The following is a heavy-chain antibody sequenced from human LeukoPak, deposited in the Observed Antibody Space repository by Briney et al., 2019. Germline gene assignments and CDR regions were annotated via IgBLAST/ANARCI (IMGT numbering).Heavy chain of an antibody. J-gene: IGHJ6*03. CDR3: AKKTGDYYYYYYMDV. V-gene: IGHV3-23*01. D-gene: IGHD7-27*01. CDR1: GFTFSSYA. CDR2: ISGSGGST. Sequence: PGGSLRLSCAASGFTFSSYAMSWVRQAPGKGLEWVSAISGSGGSTYYADSVKGRFTISRDNSKNTLYLQMNSLRAEDTAVYYCAKKTGDYYYYYYMDVWGKGTTVTVSS.